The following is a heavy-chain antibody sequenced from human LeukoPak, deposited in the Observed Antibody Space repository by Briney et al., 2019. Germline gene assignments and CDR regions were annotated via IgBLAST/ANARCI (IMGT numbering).Heavy chain of an antibody. J-gene: IGHJ4*02. Sequence: PGGSLRLSCAASGFTFSRYWMTWVRQAPGKGLEWVASVDEDGSERFYVDSVKGRFTISRDNAKNSLYLQMNSLRVEDTALYYCVRDQGAAGDYWGQGTLVTVSS. D-gene: IGHD6-13*01. V-gene: IGHV3-7*01. CDR2: VDEDGSER. CDR1: GFTFSRYW. CDR3: VRDQGAAGDY.